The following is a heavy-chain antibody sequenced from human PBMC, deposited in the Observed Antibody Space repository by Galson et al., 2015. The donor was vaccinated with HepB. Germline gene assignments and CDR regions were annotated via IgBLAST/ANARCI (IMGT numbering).Heavy chain of an antibody. CDR3: ARSGANGDYHFDY. Sequence: SLRLSCAASGFTVSSNYMSWVRQAPGKGLEWVSVIYSGGSTYYADSVKGRFTISRHNSKNTLYLQMNSLRAEDTAVYYCARSGANGDYHFDYWGQGTLVTVSS. CDR2: IYSGGST. V-gene: IGHV3-53*04. CDR1: GFTVSSNY. D-gene: IGHD4-17*01. J-gene: IGHJ4*02.